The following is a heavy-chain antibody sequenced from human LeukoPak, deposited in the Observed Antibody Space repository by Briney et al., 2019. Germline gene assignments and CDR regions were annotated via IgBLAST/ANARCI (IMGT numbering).Heavy chain of an antibody. CDR2: ISSSGSTI. Sequence: GGSLRLSCAASGFPFSSYWMSWVRQAPGKGLEWVSYISSSGSTIYYADSVKGRFTISRDNAKNSLYLQMNSLRAEDTAVYYCARNLYYDFWSGYSLDYYFDYWGQGTLVTVSS. V-gene: IGHV3-48*04. CDR1: GFPFSSYW. CDR3: ARNLYYDFWSGYSLDYYFDY. J-gene: IGHJ4*02. D-gene: IGHD3-3*01.